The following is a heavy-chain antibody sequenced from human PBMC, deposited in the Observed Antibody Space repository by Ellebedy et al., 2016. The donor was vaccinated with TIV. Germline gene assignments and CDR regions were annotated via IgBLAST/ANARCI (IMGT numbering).Heavy chain of an antibody. CDR1: GFTFSNYA. J-gene: IGHJ4*02. CDR2: ISYDGSNS. V-gene: IGHV3-30-3*01. CDR3: ARLADLWFGEIFD. D-gene: IGHD3-10*01. Sequence: GESLKISCVASGFTFSNYAMHWVRQAPGKGLEWVAVISYDGSNSHYADSVKGRFTISRDNAKNSLYLQMNSLRAEDTAVYYCARLADLWFGEIFDWGQGTLVTVSS.